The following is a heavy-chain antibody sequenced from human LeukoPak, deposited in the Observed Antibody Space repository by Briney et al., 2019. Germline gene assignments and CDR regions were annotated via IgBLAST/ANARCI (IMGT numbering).Heavy chain of an antibody. J-gene: IGHJ4*02. CDR1: GGSISSSSYY. V-gene: IGHV4-39*07. CDR3: ARGGRGAAANFDY. D-gene: IGHD6-13*01. CDR2: IYYSGST. Sequence: SETLSLTCTVSGGSISSSSYYWGWIRQPPGKGLEWIGSIYYSGSTYYNPSLKSRVTISVDTSKNQFSLKLSSVTAADTAVYYCARGGRGAAANFDYWGQGTLVTVSS.